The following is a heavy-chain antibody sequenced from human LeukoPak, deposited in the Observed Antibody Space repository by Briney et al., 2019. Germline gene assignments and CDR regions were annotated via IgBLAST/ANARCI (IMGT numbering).Heavy chain of an antibody. D-gene: IGHD3-10*01. CDR1: GGSISSYY. V-gene: IGHV4-59*08. CDR3: ARHGVWFGELYSDY. Sequence: SETLSLTCTVSGGSISSYYWSWIRQPPGKGLEWIGHIYYSGSTNYNPSLKSRVTISVDTSKNQFSLKLSSVTAADTAVYYCARHGVWFGELYSDYWGQGTRVTVSS. CDR2: IYYSGST. J-gene: IGHJ4*02.